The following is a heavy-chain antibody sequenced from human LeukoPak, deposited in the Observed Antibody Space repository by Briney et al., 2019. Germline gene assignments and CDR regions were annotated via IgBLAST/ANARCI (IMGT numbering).Heavy chain of an antibody. J-gene: IGHJ6*03. CDR1: GFTFSSYA. CDR2: ISGSGGST. V-gene: IGHV3-23*01. CDR3: ARNGSGSLDYYYYMDV. D-gene: IGHD3-10*01. Sequence: PGGSLRLSCAASGFTFSSYAMSWVRQAPGKGLEWVSAISGSGGSTYYADSVKGRFTISRDNAKNSLYLQMNSLRAEDTAVYYCARNGSGSLDYYYYMDVWGKGTTVTVSS.